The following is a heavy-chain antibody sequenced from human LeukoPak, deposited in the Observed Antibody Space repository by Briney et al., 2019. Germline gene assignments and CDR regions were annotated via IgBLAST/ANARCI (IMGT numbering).Heavy chain of an antibody. V-gene: IGHV3-30-3*01. D-gene: IGHD5-24*01. CDR3: AREIDRDGYNRFFDY. Sequence: PGGSLRLSCAASGFTFSNYAMHWVRQAPGKGLEWVAVISYDGSNTYYADSVKGRFTISRDNSRNTLYLQMSSLRAEDTAVYYCAREIDRDGYNRFFDYWGQGTLVTVSS. CDR2: ISYDGSNT. J-gene: IGHJ4*02. CDR1: GFTFSNYA.